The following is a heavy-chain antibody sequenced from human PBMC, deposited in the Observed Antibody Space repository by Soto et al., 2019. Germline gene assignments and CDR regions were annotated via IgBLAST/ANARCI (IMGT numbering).Heavy chain of an antibody. Sequence: ASVNVSFKGCCYRFTIYGITLLLQSPLQGLEWMGWISTYNDNTNYAQKLHGRVTMTTDTSTSTAYMELRSLRSDDAALYYCARLQITMVRGVMRKYYLGLDVRGQRTTVTVSS. V-gene: IGHV1-18*01. CDR1: CYRFTIYG. D-gene: IGHD3-10*01. J-gene: IGHJ6*02. CDR2: ISTYNDNT. CDR3: ARLQITMVRGVMRKYYLGLDV.